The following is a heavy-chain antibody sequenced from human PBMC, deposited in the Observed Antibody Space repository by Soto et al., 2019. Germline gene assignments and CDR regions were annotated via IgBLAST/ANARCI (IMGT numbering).Heavy chain of an antibody. V-gene: IGHV3-21*01. Sequence: EVQLVESGGGLVKPGGSLRLSCAASGFTFSSYSMNWVRQAPGKGLEWVSSISSSSSYIYYADSVKGRFTISRDNAKNSLYLQMNSLRAEDTAVYYCASDSRSIAAPDYWGQGTLVTVSS. CDR2: ISSSSSYI. CDR3: ASDSRSIAAPDY. D-gene: IGHD6-13*01. J-gene: IGHJ4*02. CDR1: GFTFSSYS.